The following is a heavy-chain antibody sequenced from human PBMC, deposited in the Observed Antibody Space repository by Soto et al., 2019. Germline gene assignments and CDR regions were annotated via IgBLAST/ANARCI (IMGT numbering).Heavy chain of an antibody. V-gene: IGHV1-69*13. CDR2: IIPIFGTA. J-gene: IGHJ6*02. D-gene: IGHD6-6*01. CDR3: ARDRILVAARPGYYGMDV. CDR1: GVTFSSYA. Sequence: SVKVSCKASGVTFSSYAISWVRQAPGQGLEWMGGIIPIFGTANYAQKFQGRVTITADESTSTAYMELSSLRSEDTAVYYCARDRILVAARPGYYGMDVWGQGTTVTVSS.